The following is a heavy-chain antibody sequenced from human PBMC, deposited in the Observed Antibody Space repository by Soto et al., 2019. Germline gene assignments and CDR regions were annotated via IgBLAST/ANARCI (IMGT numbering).Heavy chain of an antibody. CDR2: ISYDGSHK. V-gene: IGHV3-30*18. D-gene: IGHD3-22*01. J-gene: IGHJ6*02. Sequence: PGGSLRLSCAASGVTFSTYGMHWVRQAPGKGLEWVTLISYDGSHKYYADSVKGRFTISRDNSKNTLYLQMNSLRAEDTAVYYCAKDLETPVVYDSSGPLFYYGMDVWGQGTTVTVSS. CDR1: GVTFSTYG. CDR3: AKDLETPVVYDSSGPLFYYGMDV.